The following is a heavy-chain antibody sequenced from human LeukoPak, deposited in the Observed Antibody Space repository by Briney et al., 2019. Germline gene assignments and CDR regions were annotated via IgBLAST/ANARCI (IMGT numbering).Heavy chain of an antibody. Sequence: SETLSLTCAVYGGSFSGYYWSWIRQPPGKGLKWIGEINHSGSTNYNPSLKSRVTISVDTSKNQFSLKLSSVTAADTAVYYCARGPPRYRMRNGYNYFGYWGQGTLVTVSS. CDR3: ARGPPRYRMRNGYNYFGY. CDR2: INHSGST. V-gene: IGHV4-34*01. J-gene: IGHJ4*02. D-gene: IGHD5-24*01. CDR1: GGSFSGYY.